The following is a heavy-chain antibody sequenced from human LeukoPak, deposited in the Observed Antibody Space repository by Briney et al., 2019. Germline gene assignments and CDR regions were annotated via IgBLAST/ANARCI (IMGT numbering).Heavy chain of an antibody. CDR3: AKDRRIAVAGTMVDY. J-gene: IGHJ4*02. D-gene: IGHD6-19*01. CDR1: GFIFSSYA. V-gene: IGHV3-23*01. CDR2: ISGSGGST. Sequence: GGSLRPSCAASGFIFSSYAMSWVRQAPGKGLEWVSAISGSGGSTYYADSVKGRFTISRDNSKNTLYLQMSSLRAEDTAVYYCAKDRRIAVAGTMVDYWGQGILVTVST.